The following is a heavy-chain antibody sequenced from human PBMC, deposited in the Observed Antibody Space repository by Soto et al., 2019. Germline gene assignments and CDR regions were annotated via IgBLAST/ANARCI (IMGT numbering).Heavy chain of an antibody. CDR1: GFTVSSNY. CDR2: IYSGGST. V-gene: IGHV3-53*01. CDR3: AGGDDYGGIVGAFDI. D-gene: IGHD4-17*01. J-gene: IGHJ3*02. Sequence: PGGSLRLSCAASGFTVSSNYMSWVRQAPGKGLEWVSVIYSGGSTYYADSVKDRFTISRDNSKNTLYLQMNSLRAEDTAVYYCAGGDDYGGIVGAFDIWGQGTMVTVSS.